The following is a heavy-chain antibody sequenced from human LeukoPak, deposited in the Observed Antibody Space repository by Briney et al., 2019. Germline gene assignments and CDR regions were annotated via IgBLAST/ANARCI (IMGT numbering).Heavy chain of an antibody. CDR1: GFTISSNY. CDR2: IYSGGGT. D-gene: IGHD6-13*01. V-gene: IGHV3-53*01. CDR3: AREVGSSADY. J-gene: IGHJ4*02. Sequence: GGSLRLSCAASGFTISSNYMSWVRQAPGKGLEWVSVIYSGGGTYYSDSVRGRFTISRDNSKNTLYLQMNSLRAEDTDVYYCAREVGSSADYWGQGTLVTVSS.